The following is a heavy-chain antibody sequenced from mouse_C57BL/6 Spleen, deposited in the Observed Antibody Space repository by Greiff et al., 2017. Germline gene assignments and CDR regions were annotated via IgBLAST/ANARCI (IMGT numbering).Heavy chain of an antibody. CDR1: GFTFSSYG. V-gene: IGHV5-6*01. CDR3: ARAGALPLDY. D-gene: IGHD2-12*01. J-gene: IGHJ2*01. CDR2: ISSGGSYT. Sequence: EVKLMESGGDLVKPGGSLKLSCAASGFTFSSYGMSWVRQTPDKRLEWVATISSGGSYTYYPDSVKGRFTISRDNAKNTLYLQMSSLKSEDTAMYYCARAGALPLDYWGQGTTLTVSS.